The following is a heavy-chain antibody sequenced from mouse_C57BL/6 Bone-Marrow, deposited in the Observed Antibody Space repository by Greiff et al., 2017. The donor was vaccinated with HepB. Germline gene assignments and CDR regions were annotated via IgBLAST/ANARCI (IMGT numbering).Heavy chain of an antibody. CDR1: GYTFTSYW. J-gene: IGHJ3*01. CDR2: IHPNSGST. Sequence: QVQLQQPGAELVKPGASVKLSCKASGYTFTSYWMHWVKQRPGQGLEWIGMIHPNSGSTNYNEKFKSKATLTVDNSSSTADMQLSRLTSEDSAVYYGAYYAWFAYWGQGTLVTVSA. D-gene: IGHD1-1*01. V-gene: IGHV1-64*01. CDR3: AYYAWFAY.